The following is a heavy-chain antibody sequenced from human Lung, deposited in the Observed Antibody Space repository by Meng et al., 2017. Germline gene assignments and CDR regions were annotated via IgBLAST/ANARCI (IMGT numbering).Heavy chain of an antibody. CDR2: INAGSENT. CDR3: ARDIVVTFGELTTLDS. J-gene: IGHJ4*02. Sequence: QVHLVQSGAEVKKPGAEVKVAGKASGYTFTNYAMHWVRQAPGEGLEWMGWINAGSENTEYSQKFQGRVTLTRDTSATTAYMELRSLKSEDTAIYYCARDIVVTFGELTTLDSWGQGTLVTVSS. V-gene: IGHV1-3*01. CDR1: GYTFTNYA. D-gene: IGHD2-21*01.